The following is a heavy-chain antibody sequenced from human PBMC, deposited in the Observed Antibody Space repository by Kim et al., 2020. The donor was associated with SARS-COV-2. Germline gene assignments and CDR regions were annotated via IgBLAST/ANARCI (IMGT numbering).Heavy chain of an antibody. J-gene: IGHJ5*02. V-gene: IGHV4-34*01. Sequence: SETLSLTCAVYGGSFRGYYWSWIRQPPGKGLEWIGEINHSGSTNHNPSLNSRVTISVDTSNNQFSLKLTSVPTADTAVYYCARDRIFNWYTGWFDPWGQGTLVTVSS. CDR3: ARDRIFNWYTGWFDP. CDR1: GGSFRGYY. D-gene: IGHD1-1*01. CDR2: INHSGST.